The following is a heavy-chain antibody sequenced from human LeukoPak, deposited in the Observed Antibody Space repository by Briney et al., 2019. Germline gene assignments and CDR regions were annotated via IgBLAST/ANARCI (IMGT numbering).Heavy chain of an antibody. CDR2: IRSKANSYAT. CDR1: GFTFSGSA. Sequence: GGSLRLSCAASGFTFSGSAMHWVRQASGKGLEWVGRIRSKANSYATAYAASVKGRFTISRDDSENTAYLQMNSLKTEDTAVYYCTRIAVAGPVDAFDIWGQGTMVTVSS. D-gene: IGHD6-19*01. CDR3: TRIAVAGPVDAFDI. V-gene: IGHV3-73*01. J-gene: IGHJ3*02.